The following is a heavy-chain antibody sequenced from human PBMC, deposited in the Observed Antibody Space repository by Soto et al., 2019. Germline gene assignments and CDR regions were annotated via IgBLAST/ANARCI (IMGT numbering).Heavy chain of an antibody. Sequence: GGSLRLSCAASGFTFSSYWMSWVRQAPGKGLEWVANIKQDGSEKYYVDSVKGRFTISRDNAKNSLYLQMNSLRAEDTAVYYCARSALRFLEWNWFDPWGQGTLVTVSS. CDR3: ARSALRFLEWNWFDP. D-gene: IGHD3-3*01. J-gene: IGHJ5*02. V-gene: IGHV3-7*01. CDR1: GFTFSSYW. CDR2: IKQDGSEK.